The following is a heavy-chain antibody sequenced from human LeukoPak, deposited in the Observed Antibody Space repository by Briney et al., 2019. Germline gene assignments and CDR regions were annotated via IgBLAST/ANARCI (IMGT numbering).Heavy chain of an antibody. V-gene: IGHV1-2*02. J-gene: IGHJ3*02. Sequence: ASVKVSCKASGYTFTSYYMHWVRQAPGQGLEWMGWINPNSGGTNYAQKFQGRVTMTRDTSISTAYMDLSRLRSDDTAVYYCARFGSKIQIRFLEWSLSLDIWGQGTMVTVSS. CDR3: ARFGSKIQIRFLEWSLSLDI. CDR1: GYTFTSYY. D-gene: IGHD3-3*01. CDR2: INPNSGGT.